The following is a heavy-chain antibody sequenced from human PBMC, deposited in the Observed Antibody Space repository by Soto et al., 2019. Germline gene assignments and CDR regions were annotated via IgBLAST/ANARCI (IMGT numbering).Heavy chain of an antibody. V-gene: IGHV3-33*01. CDR1: GFTFSSYG. CDR3: ASCSSSPYHDAFDI. D-gene: IGHD6-13*01. CDR2: IWYDGSNK. Sequence: GGSLRLSCAASGFTFSSYGMHWVRQAPGKGLEWVAVIWYDGSNKYYADSVKGRFTISRDNSKNTLYLQMNSLRAEDTAVYYCASCSSSPYHDAFDIWGQGTMVTVSS. J-gene: IGHJ3*02.